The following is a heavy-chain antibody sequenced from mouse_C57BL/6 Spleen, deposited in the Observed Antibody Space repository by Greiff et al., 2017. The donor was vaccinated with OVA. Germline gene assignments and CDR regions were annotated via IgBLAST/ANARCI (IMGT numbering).Heavy chain of an antibody. Sequence: VQLQQSGPELVKPGASVKISCKASGYTFTDYYMNWVKQSHGKSLEWIGDINPNNGGTSYNQKFKGKATLTVDKSSSTAYMELRSLTSEDSAVYYCARSILRPDYWGQGTTLTVSS. CDR3: ARSILRPDY. J-gene: IGHJ2*01. CDR1: GYTFTDYY. CDR2: INPNNGGT. D-gene: IGHD1-1*01. V-gene: IGHV1-26*01.